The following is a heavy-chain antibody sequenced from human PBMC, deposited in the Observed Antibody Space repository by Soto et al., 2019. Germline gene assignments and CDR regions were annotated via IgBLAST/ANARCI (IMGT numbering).Heavy chain of an antibody. V-gene: IGHV4-59*01. CDR3: ARAGYSYGNWFDP. CDR2: ISYSGTT. J-gene: IGHJ5*02. Sequence: SETLSLTCTVSGGSLSSYYWSWIRRPPGMGLEWIASISYSGTTNYNSSLKSRVTISIDTSKNQFSLKLNSVTAADTAVYYCARAGYSYGNWFDPWGQGTLVTVSS. D-gene: IGHD5-18*01. CDR1: GGSLSSYY.